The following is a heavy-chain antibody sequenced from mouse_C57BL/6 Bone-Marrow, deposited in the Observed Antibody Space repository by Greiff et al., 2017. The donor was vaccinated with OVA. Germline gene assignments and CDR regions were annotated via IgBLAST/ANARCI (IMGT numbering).Heavy chain of an antibody. J-gene: IGHJ2*01. V-gene: IGHV3-8*01. Sequence: VQLKESGPGLAKPSQTLSLTCSVTGYSVTSDYWNWIRQFPGNKLEYMGYISYSGSTYYNPSLKSRISITRDTSKNQYYLQLNSGTTEDTATYYCARGGIITTGGFDYWGQGTTLTVSS. D-gene: IGHD1-1*01. CDR3: ARGGIITTGGFDY. CDR2: ISYSGST. CDR1: GYSVTSDY.